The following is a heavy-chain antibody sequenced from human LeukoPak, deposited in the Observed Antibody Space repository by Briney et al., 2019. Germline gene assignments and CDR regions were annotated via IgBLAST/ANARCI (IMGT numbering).Heavy chain of an antibody. CDR3: ARDVDTALMDV. CDR1: GTSFSGYY. V-gene: IGHV4-34*01. Sequence: SETLSLTCAVYGTSFSGYYWSWIRQPPGKGLEWIGEIDNRGRAKYNPSLKSRVSTSIGTSKNQFSLNLSSVTAADTAVYYCARDVDTALMDVWGEGTTVIVSS. J-gene: IGHJ6*04. D-gene: IGHD5-18*01. CDR2: IDNRGRA.